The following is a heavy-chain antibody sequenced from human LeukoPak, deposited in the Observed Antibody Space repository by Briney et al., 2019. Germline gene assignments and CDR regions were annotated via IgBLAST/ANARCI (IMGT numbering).Heavy chain of an antibody. V-gene: IGHV3-7*03. CDR1: EFTFSTYW. CDR3: ARISKGGYKSGRRDPPYYFDY. CDR2: IKQDGSEK. D-gene: IGHD5-18*01. Sequence: PGGSLRLSCAASEFTFSTYWMSWVRQAPGKGLEWVANIKQDGSEKYYVDSVRGPFAISRDNPKNPLYLQMNSLRAEDTAVYYCARISKGGYKSGRRDPPYYFDYWGQGTLVPVSS. J-gene: IGHJ4*02.